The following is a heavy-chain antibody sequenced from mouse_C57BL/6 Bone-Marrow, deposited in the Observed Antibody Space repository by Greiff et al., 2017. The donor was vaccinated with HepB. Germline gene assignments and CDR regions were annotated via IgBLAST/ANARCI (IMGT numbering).Heavy chain of an antibody. V-gene: IGHV1-18*01. CDR2: INPNNGGT. J-gene: IGHJ2*01. CDR3: ARSFDGYFYFDY. CDR1: GYTFTDYN. D-gene: IGHD2-3*01. Sequence: VQLQQSGPELVKPGASVKIPCKASGYTFTDYNMDWVKQSHGKSLEWIGDINPNNGGTIYNQKFKGKATLTVDKSSSTAYMELRSLTSEDTAVYYCARSFDGYFYFDYWGQGTTLTVSS.